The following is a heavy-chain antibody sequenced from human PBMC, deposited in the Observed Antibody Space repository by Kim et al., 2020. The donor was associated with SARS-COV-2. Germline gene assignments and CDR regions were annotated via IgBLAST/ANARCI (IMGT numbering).Heavy chain of an antibody. V-gene: IGHV3-21*01. D-gene: IGHD6-13*01. Sequence: GGSLRLSCAASGFTFSSYSMNWVRQAPGKGLEWVSSISSSSSYIYYAHSVKGRFTISRDNAKNSLYLQMNSLRAEDTAVYYCASALLAAAGPIDYWGQGTLVTVSS. CDR2: ISSSSSYI. CDR3: ASALLAAAGPIDY. CDR1: GFTFSSYS. J-gene: IGHJ4*02.